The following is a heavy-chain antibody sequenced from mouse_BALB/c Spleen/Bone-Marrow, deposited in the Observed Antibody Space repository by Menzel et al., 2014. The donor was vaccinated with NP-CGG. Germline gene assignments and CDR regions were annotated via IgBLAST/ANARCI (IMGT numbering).Heavy chain of an antibody. CDR1: GFTFSTYG. D-gene: IGHD4-1*01. J-gene: IGHJ3*01. CDR3: ASQTGTWFAY. CDR2: ISSGGDYT. V-gene: IGHV5-6*01. Sequence: EVHLVESGGDLVKSGGSLKLSCAASGFTFSTYGMSWVRRTPDKRLEWVATISSGGDYTYYPDSVKGRFTISRDNAKNTLYLQMSSLKSEDTAMYYCASQTGTWFAYWGQGTLVTVSA.